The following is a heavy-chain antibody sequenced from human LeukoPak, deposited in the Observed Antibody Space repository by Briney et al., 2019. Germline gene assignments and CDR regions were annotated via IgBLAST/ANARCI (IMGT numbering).Heavy chain of an antibody. Sequence: GSSVKVSCKPSGGTFSNYAVNWVRQAPGQGLEWMGRLIPILGTANYAQKFLGRVTITADKSTSTAFMELHSLRSEGTALYYCATYLVGSAHGPDSWGQGTLVAVSS. CDR2: LIPILGTA. CDR3: ATYLVGSAHGPDS. J-gene: IGHJ4*02. CDR1: GGTFSNYA. V-gene: IGHV1-69*04. D-gene: IGHD1-26*01.